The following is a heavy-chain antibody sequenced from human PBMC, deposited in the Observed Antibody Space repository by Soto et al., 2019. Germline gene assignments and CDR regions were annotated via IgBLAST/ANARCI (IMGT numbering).Heavy chain of an antibody. CDR3: ARAMTTVTTDAFDI. D-gene: IGHD4-17*01. J-gene: IGHJ3*02. Sequence: QVQLVQSGAEVKKPGSSVKVSCKASGGTFSSYTISWVRQAPGQGLEWMGRIIPILGIANYAQKFQGRVTITADKSTSTAYMEQSSLRSEDTAVYYCARAMTTVTTDAFDIWGQGTMVTVSS. CDR2: IIPILGIA. V-gene: IGHV1-69*02. CDR1: GGTFSSYT.